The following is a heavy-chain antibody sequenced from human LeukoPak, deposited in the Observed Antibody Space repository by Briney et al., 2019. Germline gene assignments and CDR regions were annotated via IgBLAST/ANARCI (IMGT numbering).Heavy chain of an antibody. CDR1: GYSGIELD. J-gene: IGHJ3*02. CDR3: ATHTISGVVTYAFHM. V-gene: IGHV1-24*01. Sequence: ASVKVSCKVSGYSGIELDMHWVRQAPGKGLEWMGGFDREDGGTIYARKFQGRVTMTEDTSADTAYMELSSLTSEDTAVYYCATHTISGVVTYAFHMWGRGRWSPSLQ. D-gene: IGHD3-3*01. CDR2: FDREDGGT.